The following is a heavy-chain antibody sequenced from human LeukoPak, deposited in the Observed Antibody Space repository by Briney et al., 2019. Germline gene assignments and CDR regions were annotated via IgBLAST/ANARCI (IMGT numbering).Heavy chain of an antibody. CDR2: ISYDGSNK. CDR1: GFTFSSYA. V-gene: IGHV3-30-3*01. Sequence: GGSLRLSCAASGFTFSSYAMHWVRQAPGKGLEWVAVISYDGSNKYYADSVKGRFTISRDNSKNTLYLQMNSLRAEDTAVYYCARDRDYDYVWGSYRYLDYFDYWGQGTLVTVSS. D-gene: IGHD3-16*02. J-gene: IGHJ4*02. CDR3: ARDRDYDYVWGSYRYLDYFDY.